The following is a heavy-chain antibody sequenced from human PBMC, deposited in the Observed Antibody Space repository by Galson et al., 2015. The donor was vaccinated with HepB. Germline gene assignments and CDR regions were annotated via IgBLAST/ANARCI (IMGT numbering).Heavy chain of an antibody. D-gene: IGHD3-3*01. J-gene: IGHJ6*02. CDR2: INAGNGNT. Sequence: SVKVSCKASGYTFTSYAMHWVRQAPGQRLEWMGWINAGNGNTKYSQKFQGRVTITRDTSASTAYMELSSLRSEDTAVYYCAGEYYDFWSGYYTSYYYYGMDVWGQGTTVTVSS. CDR3: AGEYYDFWSGYYTSYYYYGMDV. CDR1: GYTFTSYA. V-gene: IGHV1-3*01.